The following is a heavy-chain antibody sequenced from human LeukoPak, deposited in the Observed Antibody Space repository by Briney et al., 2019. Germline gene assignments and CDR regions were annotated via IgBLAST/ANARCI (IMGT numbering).Heavy chain of an antibody. J-gene: IGHJ6*03. CDR2: IIPIFGTA. Sequence: ASVKVSCKASGGTFSSYAISWVRQAPGQGLEWMGGIIPIFGTANYAQKFQGRVTITADESTSTAYMELRSLRSDDTAVYYCARARGNSINYYYYMDVWGKGTTVTVSS. CDR3: ARARGNSINYYYYMDV. D-gene: IGHD4-23*01. CDR1: GGTFSSYA. V-gene: IGHV1-69*13.